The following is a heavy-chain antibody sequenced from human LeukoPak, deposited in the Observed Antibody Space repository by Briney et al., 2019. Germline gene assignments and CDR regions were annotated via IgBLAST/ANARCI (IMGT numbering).Heavy chain of an antibody. Sequence: GGSLRLSCAPSGFTFSRYGMHWVRQAPGKGLEWVTFIWSDGSNKYYADSVKGRFTVSRDNSKNTLYLQMNSLRAEDTALYYCAKDLSSGSYGLDYWGQGTLVTVSS. CDR3: AKDLSSGSYGLDY. D-gene: IGHD3-10*02. CDR1: GFTFSRYG. J-gene: IGHJ4*02. V-gene: IGHV3-30*02. CDR2: IWSDGSNK.